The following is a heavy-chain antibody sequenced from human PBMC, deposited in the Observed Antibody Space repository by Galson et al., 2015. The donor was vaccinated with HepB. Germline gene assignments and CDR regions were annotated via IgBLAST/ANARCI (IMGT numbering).Heavy chain of an antibody. Sequence: SLRLSCAASGFTFSSYAMHWVRQAPGKGLEWVAIISYDGTKKYYADSVKGRFTISRDNSKNTLYLQMNSLRAEDTAVYYCARGAYGDYVHDYWDQGTLVTVSS. V-gene: IGHV3-30-3*01. CDR2: ISYDGTKK. CDR3: ARGAYGDYVHDY. CDR1: GFTFSSYA. D-gene: IGHD4-17*01. J-gene: IGHJ4*02.